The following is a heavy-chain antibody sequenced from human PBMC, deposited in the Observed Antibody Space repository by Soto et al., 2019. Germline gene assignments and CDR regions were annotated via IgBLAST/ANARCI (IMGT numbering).Heavy chain of an antibody. Sequence: QVQLVQSGAEVRKPGSSVKVSCKAPGGTFSTYIISWVRQAPGQGLEWMGRIIPIPDITNYAQKFQGRVTVTADRSTSTAYMELTSLKSEDTAVYYCARDRITTWGDAFDLWGQGTMVTVSS. CDR3: ARDRITTWGDAFDL. V-gene: IGHV1-69*08. CDR1: GGTFSTYI. D-gene: IGHD3-3*01. J-gene: IGHJ3*01. CDR2: IIPIPDIT.